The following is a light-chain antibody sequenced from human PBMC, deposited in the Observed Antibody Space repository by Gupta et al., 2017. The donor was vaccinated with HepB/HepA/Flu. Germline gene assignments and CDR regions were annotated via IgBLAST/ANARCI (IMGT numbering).Light chain of an antibody. CDR1: QSISSY. J-gene: IGKJ2*01. CDR3: QHRSNWPHI. Sequence: EIVVTQSPVTLSLSPGERATLSCRASQSISSYLAWYQQKPGQAPRLLIYDASNRATGIPARFSGSGSGTDFTLTISSLEPEDFAVYYCQHRSNWPHIFGQGTKLEIK. CDR2: DAS. V-gene: IGKV3-11*01.